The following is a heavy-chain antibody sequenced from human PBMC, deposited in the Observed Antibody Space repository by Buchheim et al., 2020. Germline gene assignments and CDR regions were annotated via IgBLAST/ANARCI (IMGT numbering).Heavy chain of an antibody. CDR2: ISSGGAAT. Sequence: EVQLLESGGGLVQPGGSLRLSCAASGFTFSSYAMTWVRQAPGKGLEWVSSISSGGAATYYADSVKGRFTISRDNSKTPLSLQMNSLRAEDTAVYYCANIDKWLPLDYWGQGTL. CDR1: GFTFSSYA. J-gene: IGHJ4*02. D-gene: IGHD3-22*01. CDR3: ANIDKWLPLDY. V-gene: IGHV3-23*01.